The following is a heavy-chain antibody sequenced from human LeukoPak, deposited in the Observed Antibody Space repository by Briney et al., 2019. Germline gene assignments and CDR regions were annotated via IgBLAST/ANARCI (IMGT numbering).Heavy chain of an antibody. Sequence: GGSLRLSCAASGFTFSNYWMHWVRQAPGKGLVWVSRINSDGSSTSYADSVKGRFTISRDNAKNTLYLQMNSLRAEDTAVYYCARDPNAVTTSYYYYYGMDVWGQGTTVTVPS. CDR1: GFTFSNYW. CDR3: ARDPNAVTTSYYYYYGMDV. V-gene: IGHV3-74*01. CDR2: INSDGSST. D-gene: IGHD4-17*01. J-gene: IGHJ6*02.